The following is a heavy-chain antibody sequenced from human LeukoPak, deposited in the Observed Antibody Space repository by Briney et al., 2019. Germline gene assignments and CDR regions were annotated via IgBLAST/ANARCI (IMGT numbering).Heavy chain of an antibody. CDR3: ARRSSGSYSDY. D-gene: IGHD1-26*01. CDR1: GYTFGSHA. J-gene: IGHJ4*02. V-gene: IGHV1-3*01. Sequence: GASVKVSCKASGYTFGSHAMHWVRQAPGQRPEWMGWITAGNANRKYSQKFQGRVTISSDTSATIAYMELSNLRSEDTAMYYCARRSSGSYSDYWGQGTLVTVSS. CDR2: ITAGNANR.